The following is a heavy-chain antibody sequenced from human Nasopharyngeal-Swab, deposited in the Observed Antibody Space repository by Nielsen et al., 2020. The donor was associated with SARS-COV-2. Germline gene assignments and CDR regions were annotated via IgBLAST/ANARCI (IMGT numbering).Heavy chain of an antibody. D-gene: IGHD3-9*01. CDR2: IYHSGST. Sequence: WIRQPPGKGLEWIGEIYHSGSTNYNPSLKSRLTISVDTSKNQFSLKLSSVTAADTAVYYCARDRTDYDILTGWSYYGMDVWGQGTTVTVSS. CDR3: ARDRTDYDILTGWSYYGMDV. V-gene: IGHV4-34*09. J-gene: IGHJ6*02.